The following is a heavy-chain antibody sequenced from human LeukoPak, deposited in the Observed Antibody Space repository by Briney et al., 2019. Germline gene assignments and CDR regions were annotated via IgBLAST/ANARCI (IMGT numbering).Heavy chain of an antibody. Sequence: ASVKVSCKASGGTFSSYAISWVRQAPGQGLEWMGRINPNSGGTNYAQKFQGRVTMTRDTSISTAYMELSRLRSDDTAVYYCARGGYDFVYYYYGMDVWGQGTTVTVSS. CDR1: GGTFSSYA. J-gene: IGHJ6*02. V-gene: IGHV1-2*06. CDR3: ARGGYDFVYYYYGMDV. CDR2: INPNSGGT. D-gene: IGHD3-3*01.